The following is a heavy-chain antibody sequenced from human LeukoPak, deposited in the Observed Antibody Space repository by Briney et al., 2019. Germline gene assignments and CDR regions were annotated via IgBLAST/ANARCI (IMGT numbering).Heavy chain of an antibody. J-gene: IGHJ4*02. V-gene: IGHV3-7*01. D-gene: IGHD6-19*01. CDR3: ARSPAVAGH. CDR2: INQDGSQK. CDR1: GFTFSTYW. Sequence: GGSLRLSCAASGFTFSTYWMSWVRQAPGKGLEWVANINQDGSQKYYVDSVKGRFTISRDNAKNSLYLQMNSLRADDTAVYYCARSPAVAGHWGQGTLVTVSS.